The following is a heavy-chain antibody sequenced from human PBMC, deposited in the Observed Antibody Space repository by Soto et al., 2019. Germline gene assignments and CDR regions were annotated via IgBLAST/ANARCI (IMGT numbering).Heavy chain of an antibody. V-gene: IGHV4-30-2*06. D-gene: IGHD3-9*01. Sequence: SETLSLTCTVSGGSMNSAGHSGGWVRQSPGKGLYWIGYSYQSGSSYYNASLQSRVTISVDWSMAQSYLPLAPVTAADTAVYFCARALYYDWCFDLWGLGTPVNVS. CDR1: GGSMNSAGHS. J-gene: IGHJ4*02. CDR3: ARALYYDWCFDL. CDR2: SYQSGSS.